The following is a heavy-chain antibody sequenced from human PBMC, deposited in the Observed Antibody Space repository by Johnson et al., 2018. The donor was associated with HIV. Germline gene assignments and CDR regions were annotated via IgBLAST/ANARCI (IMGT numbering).Heavy chain of an antibody. Sequence: QVQLVEPGGGVVQPGRSLRLSCAASGFTFSSYSMHWVRQAPGKSLEWVAGISDAGSNKYYADSTTGRFTISRDNSKNTLYLLMNSLRAEDTAVYYCAGAPTYYNFWSGTSGAFDIWGQGRMVTVSS. J-gene: IGHJ3*02. V-gene: IGHV3-30*04. CDR1: GFTFSSYS. D-gene: IGHD3-3*01. CDR2: ISDAGSNK. CDR3: AGAPTYYNFWSGTSGAFDI.